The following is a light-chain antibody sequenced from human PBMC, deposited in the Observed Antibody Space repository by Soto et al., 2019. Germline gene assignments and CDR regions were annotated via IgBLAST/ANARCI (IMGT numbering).Light chain of an antibody. CDR3: QQYGSSTYT. CDR2: GAS. V-gene: IGKV3-20*01. Sequence: EIVLTQSPGTLSLSPGERATLSCRASQSVTSSYLAWYQQKPGQAPRLVMYGASIRTSGIPDRFSGSGSGTEFTLTISRLEPEDFAVYYCQQYGSSTYTFGQGTKVDIK. J-gene: IGKJ2*01. CDR1: QSVTSSY.